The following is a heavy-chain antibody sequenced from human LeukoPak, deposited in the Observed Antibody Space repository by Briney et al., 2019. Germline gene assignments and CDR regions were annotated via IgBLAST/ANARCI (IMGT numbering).Heavy chain of an antibody. Sequence: GGSLRLSCAASGFTFSSYGMHWVRQAPGKGLEWVAVISYDGSNKYYADSVKGRFTISRDNSKNTLYLQMNSLRAEDTAVYYCATLVLGSSGWYGGSGMDVWGQGTTVTVSS. D-gene: IGHD6-19*01. CDR3: ATLVLGSSGWYGGSGMDV. J-gene: IGHJ6*02. V-gene: IGHV3-30*03. CDR1: GFTFSSYG. CDR2: ISYDGSNK.